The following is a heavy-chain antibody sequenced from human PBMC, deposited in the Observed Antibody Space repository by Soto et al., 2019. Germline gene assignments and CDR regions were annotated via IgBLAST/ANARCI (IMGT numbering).Heavy chain of an antibody. J-gene: IGHJ3*02. Sequence: EVQLVESEGGLIQPGGSLRLSCAVSGFTVSYNYMNWVRQAPGKGLEWVSVIYRGGDTFYADSVKGRFTISRDNSKNTLYLQMNSLRAEDTAVYYCARGMYGSGSYYIGDAFDMWGQGTMVTVSS. CDR2: IYRGGDT. CDR3: ARGMYGSGSYYIGDAFDM. CDR1: GFTVSYNY. V-gene: IGHV3-53*01. D-gene: IGHD3-10*01.